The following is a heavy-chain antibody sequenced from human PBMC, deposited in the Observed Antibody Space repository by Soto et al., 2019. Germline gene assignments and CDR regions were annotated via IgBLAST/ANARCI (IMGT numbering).Heavy chain of an antibody. CDR1: GFTFTSSA. CDR2: IVVGSGNT. Sequence: RASVKVSCKASGFTFTSSAVQWVRQARGQRLEWIGWIVVGSGNTNYAQKFQERVTITRDMSTSTAYMELSSLRSDDTAVYYCAADGIAAAGDFGYWGQGTLVTVSS. V-gene: IGHV1-58*01. CDR3: AADGIAAAGDFGY. J-gene: IGHJ4*02. D-gene: IGHD6-13*01.